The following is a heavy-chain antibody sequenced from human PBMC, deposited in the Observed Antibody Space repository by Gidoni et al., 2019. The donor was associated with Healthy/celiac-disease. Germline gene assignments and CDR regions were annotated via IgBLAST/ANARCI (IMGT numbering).Heavy chain of an antibody. CDR2: INWNGGST. CDR3: AREGLNGYQVTYGMDV. V-gene: IGHV3-20*01. J-gene: IGHJ6*02. CDR1: GFTFDDYG. Sequence: EVQLVESGGGVVRPGGSRRRSCAASGFTFDDYGMCWVRQAPGKGLEWVSGINWNGGSTGYADSVKGRFTISRDNAKNSLYLQMNSLRAEDTALYHCAREGLNGYQVTYGMDVWGQGTTVTVSS. D-gene: IGHD4-4*01.